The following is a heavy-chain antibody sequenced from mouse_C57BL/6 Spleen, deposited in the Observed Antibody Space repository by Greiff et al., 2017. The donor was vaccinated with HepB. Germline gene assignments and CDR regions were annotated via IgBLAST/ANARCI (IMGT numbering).Heavy chain of an antibody. CDR2: ISSGSSTI. D-gene: IGHD2-4*01. CDR3: AREGGDDYEMDY. J-gene: IGHJ4*01. V-gene: IGHV5-17*01. Sequence: EVKLVESGGGLVKPGGSLKLSCAASGFTFSDYGMHWVRQAPEKGLEWVAYISSGSSTIYYADTVKGRFTISRDNAKNTLFLQMTSLRSEDTAMYYGAREGGDDYEMDYWGQGTSVTVSS. CDR1: GFTFSDYG.